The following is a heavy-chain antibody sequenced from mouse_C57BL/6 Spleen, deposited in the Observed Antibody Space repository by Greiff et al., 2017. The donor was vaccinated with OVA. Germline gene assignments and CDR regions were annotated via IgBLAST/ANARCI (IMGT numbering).Heavy chain of an antibody. CDR2: IDPSDSET. J-gene: IGHJ2*01. CDR1: GYTFTSYW. CDR3: ARGMGLEYYFDY. D-gene: IGHD2-3*01. V-gene: IGHV1-52*01. Sequence: QVQLKQPGAELVRPGSSVKLSCKASGYTFTSYWMHWVKQRPIQGLEWIGNIDPSDSETHYNQKFKDKATLTVDKSSSTAYMQLSSLTSEDSAVYYCARGMGLEYYFDYWGQGTTLTVSS.